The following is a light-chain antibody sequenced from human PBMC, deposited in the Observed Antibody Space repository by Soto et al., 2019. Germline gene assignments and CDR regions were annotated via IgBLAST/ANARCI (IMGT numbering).Light chain of an antibody. CDR3: QQYDSSPLLT. V-gene: IGKV3-20*01. Sequence: ELVLTQSPGTLSLSPGERAALSCRASRTVSANYLAWYQQKPGQAPRLLIYGVSSMAASDPDRFSASGSGTDFTLTISRLEPEGFAADYCQQYDSSPLLTFGGGSRVEIK. J-gene: IGKJ4*01. CDR2: GVS. CDR1: RTVSANY.